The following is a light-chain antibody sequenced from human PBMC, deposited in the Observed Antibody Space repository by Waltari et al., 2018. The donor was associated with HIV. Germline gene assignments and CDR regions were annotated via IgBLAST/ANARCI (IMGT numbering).Light chain of an antibody. CDR1: SANIGAGHD. J-gene: IGLJ3*02. V-gene: IGLV1-40*01. CDR2: NNK. CDR3: QSYDNSLNGWV. Sequence: QSTLTQPPSVSGAPGQWVTISCTGSSANIGAGHDVQWFQQVPGTAPKLLIYNNKYRPSGVPDRFSGSKSGTSASLAITGLQAEDESDYYCQSYDNSLNGWVFGGGTKLTVL.